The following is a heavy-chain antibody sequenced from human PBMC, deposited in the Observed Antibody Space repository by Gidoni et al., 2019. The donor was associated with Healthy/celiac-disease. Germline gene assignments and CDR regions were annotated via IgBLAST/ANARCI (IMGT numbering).Heavy chain of an antibody. J-gene: IGHJ3*02. CDR2: ISWKSGSI. D-gene: IGHD1-1*01. Sequence: EVQLVESGGGLVQPSRSLRLSCAASGFTFDDYAMHWVRQAPGKGLEWVSGISWKSGSIGYADSVKGRFTISRDNAKNSLYLQMNSLRAEDTALYYCAKDIRMGPPGMRDQAAFDIWGQGTMVTVSS. V-gene: IGHV3-9*01. CDR3: AKDIRMGPPGMRDQAAFDI. CDR1: GFTFDDYA.